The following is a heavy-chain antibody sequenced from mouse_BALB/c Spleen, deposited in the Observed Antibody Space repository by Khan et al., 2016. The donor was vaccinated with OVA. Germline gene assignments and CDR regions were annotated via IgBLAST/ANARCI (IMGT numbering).Heavy chain of an antibody. CDR2: ISSGGTT. Sequence: EVMLVESGGDLVKPGGSLKLSCAASGFTFSNYAMSWVRQTPEKRLEWVASISSGGTTYFPDSVKGRFTISRDNGRNILYLQMSSLRSEDTAMYYCARDYWFTYRGQGTLVTVSA. CDR1: GFTFSNYA. CDR3: ARDYWFTY. J-gene: IGHJ3*01. V-gene: IGHV5-6-5*01.